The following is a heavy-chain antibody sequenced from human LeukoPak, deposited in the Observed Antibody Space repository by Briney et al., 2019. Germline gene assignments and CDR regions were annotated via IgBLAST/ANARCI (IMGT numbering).Heavy chain of an antibody. J-gene: IGHJ4*02. CDR2: FDPEDGET. D-gene: IGHD1-26*01. CDR3: ATARYSGSYKGSNFDY. V-gene: IGHV1-24*01. Sequence: ASVKVSCKASGYTFTSYYMHWVRQAPGKGLEWMGGFDPEDGETIYAQKFQGRVTMTEDTSTDTAYMELSSLRSEDTAVYYCATARYSGSYKGSNFDYWGQGTLVTVSS. CDR1: GYTFTSYY.